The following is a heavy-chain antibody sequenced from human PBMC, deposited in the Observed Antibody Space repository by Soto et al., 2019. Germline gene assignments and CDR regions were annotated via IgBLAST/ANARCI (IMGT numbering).Heavy chain of an antibody. CDR3: AKGLRELLSYFDY. Sequence: PGGSLRLSCAASGFTFSSYGMHWVRQAPGKGLEWVAVISYDGSNKYYADSVKGRFTISRDNSKNTLYLQMNSLRAEDTAVYYCAKGLRELLSYFDYWGQGTLVTVSS. CDR1: GFTFSSYG. CDR2: ISYDGSNK. J-gene: IGHJ4*02. V-gene: IGHV3-30*18. D-gene: IGHD1-26*01.